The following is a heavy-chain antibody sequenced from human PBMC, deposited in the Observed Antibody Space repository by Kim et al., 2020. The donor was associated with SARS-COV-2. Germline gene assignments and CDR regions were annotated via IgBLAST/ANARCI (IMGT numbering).Heavy chain of an antibody. D-gene: IGHD1-26*01. CDR3: ARVSFKWELLRGGFGY. V-gene: IGHV3-11*01. Sequence: GGSLRLSCEASGFTFSDYYMTWIRQAPGKGLEWVSHIISSGTSTYYADSVKGRFTISRDNAKNSLYLQMDSLRVEDTAVYYCARVSFKWELLRGGFGYWGQGTLVTVSS. CDR2: IISSGTST. CDR1: GFTFSDYY. J-gene: IGHJ4*02.